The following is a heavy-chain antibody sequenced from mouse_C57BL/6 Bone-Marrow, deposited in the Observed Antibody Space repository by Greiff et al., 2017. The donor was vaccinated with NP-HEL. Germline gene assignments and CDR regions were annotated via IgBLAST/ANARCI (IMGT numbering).Heavy chain of an antibody. V-gene: IGHV1-64*01. J-gene: IGHJ1*03. D-gene: IGHD1-1*01. Sequence: QVQLQQPGAELVKPGASVKLSCKASGYTFTSYWMHWVKQRPGQGLEWIGMIHPNSGSTNYNEKFKGKATLTVDKSSSTAYMQLSSLTSEDSAVYYCARPCYYYGSSYWYFDVWGTGTTVTVSS. CDR1: GYTFTSYW. CDR2: IHPNSGST. CDR3: ARPCYYYGSSYWYFDV.